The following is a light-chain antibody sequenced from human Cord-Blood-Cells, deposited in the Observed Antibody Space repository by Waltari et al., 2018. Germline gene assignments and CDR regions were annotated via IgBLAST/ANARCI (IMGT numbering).Light chain of an antibody. Sequence: QSALTQPASVSGSPGQSLTISCTGTSSDVGSYNLAPWDQQHPGKAPKLMIYEGSKRPSGVSNRFSGSKSGNTASLTISGLQAEDEADYYCCSYAGSSTYVFGTGTKVTVL. CDR3: CSYAGSSTYV. J-gene: IGLJ1*01. CDR2: EGS. CDR1: SSDVGSYNL. V-gene: IGLV2-23*01.